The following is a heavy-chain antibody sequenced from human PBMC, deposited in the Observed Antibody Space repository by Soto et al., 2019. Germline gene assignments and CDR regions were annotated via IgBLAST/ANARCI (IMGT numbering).Heavy chain of an antibody. Sequence: QTLSLTCAITGESVSRNSAGWSWVRQSPSRGLEWLGRTYYRSKWYYEYAVSVRGRITINPDTSKNQYSLQLNSVTPEDTAVYFCARGEQYSGRIFDYWGQGTLVTVSS. J-gene: IGHJ4*01. CDR1: GESVSRNSAG. D-gene: IGHD1-26*01. V-gene: IGHV6-1*01. CDR3: ARGEQYSGRIFDY. CDR2: TYYRSKWYY.